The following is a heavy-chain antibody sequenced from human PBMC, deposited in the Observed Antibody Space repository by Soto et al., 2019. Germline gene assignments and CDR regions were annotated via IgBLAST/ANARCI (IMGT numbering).Heavy chain of an antibody. D-gene: IGHD6-6*01. V-gene: IGHV3-30*18. CDR3: AKDRGLYSSSSFSYYFDY. CDR2: ISYDGSNK. J-gene: IGHJ4*02. Sequence: PGGSLRLSCAASGFTFSSYGMHWVRQAPGKGLEWVAVISYDGSNKYYAGSVKGRFTISRDNSKNTLYLQMNSLRAEDTAVYYCAKDRGLYSSSSFSYYFDYWGQGTLVTVSS. CDR1: GFTFSSYG.